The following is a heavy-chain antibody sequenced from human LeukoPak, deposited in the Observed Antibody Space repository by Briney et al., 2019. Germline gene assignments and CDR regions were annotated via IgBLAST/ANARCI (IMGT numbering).Heavy chain of an antibody. D-gene: IGHD3-22*01. Sequence: SETLSLTCAVYGGSFSGYYWSWIRQPPGKGLEWIGEINHSGSTNYSPSLKSRVTISVDTSKNQFSLKLSSVTAADTAVYYCARVGGYYDSSGYYYVPSYYYYGMDVWGQGTTVTVSS. J-gene: IGHJ6*02. V-gene: IGHV4-34*01. CDR3: ARVGGYYDSSGYYYVPSYYYYGMDV. CDR2: INHSGST. CDR1: GGSFSGYY.